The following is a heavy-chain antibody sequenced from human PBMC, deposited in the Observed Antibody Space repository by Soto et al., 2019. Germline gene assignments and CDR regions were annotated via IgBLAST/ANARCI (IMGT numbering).Heavy chain of an antibody. CDR2: IYSSGRT. J-gene: IGHJ5*02. CDR3: ARDRGYGDYRDWCDP. D-gene: IGHD4-17*01. V-gene: IGHV4-31*03. Sequence: QVQLQESGPGLVKPSQTLSLPCTVSGGSISSGGYYWSWIRQHPGKGLACIGYIYSSGRTYYNPSLKSRVTIAVGTSKNRFSLQLSSVTAADTAVYYCARDRGYGDYRDWCDPWGQGTLVTVSS. CDR1: GGSISSGGYY.